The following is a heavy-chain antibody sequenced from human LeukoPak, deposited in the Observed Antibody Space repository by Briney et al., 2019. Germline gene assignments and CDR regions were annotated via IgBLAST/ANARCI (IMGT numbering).Heavy chain of an antibody. CDR2: IYTSGST. V-gene: IGHV4-4*07. CDR3: ARDFGSSGPPEPYYFDY. CDR1: GGSISSYY. Sequence: SETLSLTCTVSGGSISSYYWSWIRQPAGKGLEWIGRIYTSGSTNYNPSLKSRVTMSVDTSKNQFSLKLSSVTAADTAVYYCARDFGSSGPPEPYYFDYWGQETLVTVPS. J-gene: IGHJ4*02. D-gene: IGHD6-19*01.